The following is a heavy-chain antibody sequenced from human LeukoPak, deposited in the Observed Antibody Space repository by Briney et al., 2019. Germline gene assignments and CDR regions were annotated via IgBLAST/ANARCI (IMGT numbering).Heavy chain of an antibody. Sequence: GRSLRLSCAASGFSFDDYAMHWVRQAPGKGLEWVSGISWKSNNIGYADSVKGRFTISRDNSKNTLYLQMSSLRAEDKAVYYCARGLDIFSFDYWGQGTLVTVSS. J-gene: IGHJ4*02. CDR1: GFSFDDYA. V-gene: IGHV3-9*01. CDR3: ARGLDIFSFDY. D-gene: IGHD2-2*03. CDR2: ISWKSNNI.